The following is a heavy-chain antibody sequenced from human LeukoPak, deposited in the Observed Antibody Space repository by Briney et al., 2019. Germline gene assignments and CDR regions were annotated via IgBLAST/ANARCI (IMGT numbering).Heavy chain of an antibody. CDR3: ARRGDGYNSAIDY. CDR1: GFTFSSYG. CDR2: INGSGGST. Sequence: GGSLRLSCAASGFTFSSYGMTWVRQAPGKGLEWVSGINGSGGSTYYADSVKGRFTTSRDNAKNSLYLQMNSLRAEDTAVYYCARRGDGYNSAIDYWGQGTPATVSS. D-gene: IGHD5-24*01. V-gene: IGHV3-23*01. J-gene: IGHJ4*02.